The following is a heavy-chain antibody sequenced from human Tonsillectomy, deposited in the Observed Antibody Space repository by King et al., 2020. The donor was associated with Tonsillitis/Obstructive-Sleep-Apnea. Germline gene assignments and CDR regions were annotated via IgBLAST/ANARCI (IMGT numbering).Heavy chain of an antibody. CDR3: ARSSIKGGYDYVWGSYRYPQFAY. J-gene: IGHJ4*02. CDR2: IYSGDST. V-gene: IGHV3-53*01. Sequence: EVQLVESGGGLIQPGGSLRLSCAASGFTVSSNYMSWVRQAPGKGLEWVSVIYSGDSTYYADSVKGGFTISRGNSKNTLFLQLNSLRAEDTAVYYCARSSIKGGYDYVWGSYRYPQFAYWGQGTLVTVSS. D-gene: IGHD3-16*02. CDR1: GFTVSSNY.